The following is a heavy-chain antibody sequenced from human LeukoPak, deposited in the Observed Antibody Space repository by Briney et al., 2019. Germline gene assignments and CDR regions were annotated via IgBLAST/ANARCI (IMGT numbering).Heavy chain of an antibody. Sequence: PSETLSLTCTVSGGSISSYYWSWIRQPPGKGLEWIGYISYSGSTNYNPSLKSRVTISVDTSKNQFSLKLSSVTAADTAVYYCARGAGAGYNLQPFDYWGQGTLVTVSS. CDR2: ISYSGST. J-gene: IGHJ4*02. D-gene: IGHD5-24*01. CDR3: ARGAGAGYNLQPFDY. V-gene: IGHV4-59*08. CDR1: GGSISSYY.